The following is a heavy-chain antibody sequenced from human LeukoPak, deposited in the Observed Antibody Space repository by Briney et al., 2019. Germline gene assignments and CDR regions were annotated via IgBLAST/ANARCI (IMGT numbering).Heavy chain of an antibody. J-gene: IGHJ4*02. CDR2: INPSGGST. Sequence: ASVKVSCKVSGYTLTELSMHWVRQAPGQGLEWMGIINPSGGSTSYAQKFQGRVTMTRDTSTSTVYMELSSLRSEDTAVYYCASRCSGTSCYARHFDYWGQGTLVTVSS. D-gene: IGHD2-2*01. CDR3: ASRCSGTSCYARHFDY. V-gene: IGHV1-46*01. CDR1: GYTLTELS.